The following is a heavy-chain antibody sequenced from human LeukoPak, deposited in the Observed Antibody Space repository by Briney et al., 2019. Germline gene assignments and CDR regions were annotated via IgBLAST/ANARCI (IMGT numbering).Heavy chain of an antibody. V-gene: IGHV3-23*01. CDR1: GLTFDDYG. D-gene: IGHD3-3*01. Sequence: GGSLRLSCAASGLTFDDYGRSWVRQAPGKGLEWVSGISGSGGSTYYADSVKGRFTISRDNSKNTLYLQMNSLRAEDTAVYYCAKDPYYDFWSGYYYFDLWGQGTLVTVSS. J-gene: IGHJ4*02. CDR2: ISGSGGST. CDR3: AKDPYYDFWSGYYYFDL.